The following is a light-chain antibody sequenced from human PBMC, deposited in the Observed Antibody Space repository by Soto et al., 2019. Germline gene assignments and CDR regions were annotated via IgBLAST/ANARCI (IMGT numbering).Light chain of an antibody. CDR1: QSLVHSDGIAY. J-gene: IGKJ5*01. CDR3: MQGTHWPIT. CDR2: KVS. V-gene: IGKV2-30*02. Sequence: DVVMTQSPLSLPVTRGQPASISCRSNQSLVHSDGIAYFSWFQQRPGRSPRRLIYKVSNRDSGVPARFSGSGSVTDFALKISRVEAEDVGVYYCMQGTHWPITFGQGTRLEI.